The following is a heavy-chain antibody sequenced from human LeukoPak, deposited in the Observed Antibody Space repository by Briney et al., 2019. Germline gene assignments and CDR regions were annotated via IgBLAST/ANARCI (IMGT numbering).Heavy chain of an antibody. CDR1: GGTFSSYA. D-gene: IGHD5-18*01. J-gene: IGHJ4*02. CDR2: IIPIFGTA. Sequence: SVKVSCKASGGTFSSYAISWVRQAPGQGLKWMGRIIPIFGTANYAQKFQGRVTITADKSTSTAYMELSSLRSEDTAVYYCARDGRGYSYGPEPFYFDYWGQGTLVTVSS. CDR3: ARDGRGYSYGPEPFYFDY. V-gene: IGHV1-69*06.